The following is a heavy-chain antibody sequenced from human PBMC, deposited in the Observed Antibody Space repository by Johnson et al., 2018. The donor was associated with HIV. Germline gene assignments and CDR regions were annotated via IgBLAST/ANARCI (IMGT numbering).Heavy chain of an antibody. CDR3: AKGIVGAMGAFDI. CDR1: GFTFSDYF. CDR2: ISDRGGTI. J-gene: IGHJ3*02. V-gene: IGHV3-11*01. D-gene: IGHD1-26*01. Sequence: QVQLVESGGGLVKPGVSLRLSCTASGFTFSDYFMTWIRQAPGKGLEWVSYISDRGGTIYYADSVKGRFTISRDNAKNSLYLQMNSLRAEDTAVYYCAKGIVGAMGAFDIWGQGTMVTVSS.